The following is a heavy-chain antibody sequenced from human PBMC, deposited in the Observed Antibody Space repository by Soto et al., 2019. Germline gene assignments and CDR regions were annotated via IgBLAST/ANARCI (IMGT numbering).Heavy chain of an antibody. CDR3: AKEDAEAGTGPYYGMDV. J-gene: IGHJ6*02. CDR1: GFTFSSYA. Sequence: EVQLLESGGGLVQPGGSLRLSCAASGFTFSSYAMSWVRQAPGKGLEWVSGISGSGGITYYTDSVKGRFIISRDNSKNTLYLQMNSLRAEDTAIYYCAKEDAEAGTGPYYGMDVWGQGTTVTVSS. D-gene: IGHD6-19*01. CDR2: ISGSGGIT. V-gene: IGHV3-23*01.